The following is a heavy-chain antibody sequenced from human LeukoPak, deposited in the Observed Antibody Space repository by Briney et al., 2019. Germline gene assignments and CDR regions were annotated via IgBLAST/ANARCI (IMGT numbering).Heavy chain of an antibody. CDR2: ISGSGGST. D-gene: IGHD3-9*01. Sequence: GGSLRLSCAASGFTFSSYAMSWVRQAPGKGLEWVSAISGSGGSTHYADSVKGRFTISRDNSKNTLYLQMNSLRAEDTAVYYCARDSHYDILTGYTFDPWGQGTLVTVSS. CDR3: ARDSHYDILTGYTFDP. V-gene: IGHV3-23*01. CDR1: GFTFSSYA. J-gene: IGHJ5*02.